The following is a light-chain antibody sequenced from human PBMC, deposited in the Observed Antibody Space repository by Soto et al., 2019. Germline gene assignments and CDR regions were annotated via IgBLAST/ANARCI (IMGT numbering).Light chain of an antibody. Sequence: QSVLTQPPSASTTPGQKVTISCSGSNANIGNNKVNWYQQLPGTAPTLLIYSSNQRPSGVPDRFSGSKAGTSASLAISGLQSEDEANYYCATWDDSLHGYVFGAGTKLTVL. CDR2: SSN. CDR1: NANIGNNK. CDR3: ATWDDSLHGYV. V-gene: IGLV1-44*01. J-gene: IGLJ1*01.